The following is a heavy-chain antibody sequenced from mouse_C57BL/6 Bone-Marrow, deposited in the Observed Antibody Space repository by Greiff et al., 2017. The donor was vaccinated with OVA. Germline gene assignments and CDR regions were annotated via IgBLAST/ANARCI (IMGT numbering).Heavy chain of an antibody. D-gene: IGHD2-4*01. V-gene: IGHV1-64*01. CDR1: GYTFTSYW. CDR2: IHPNSGST. J-gene: IGHJ4*01. CDR3: ARPYDYDRDYYAMDY. Sequence: VQLQQPGAELVKPGASVKLSCKASGYTFTSYWMHWVKQRPGQGLEWIGMIHPNSGSTNYNEKFKSKATLTVDKSSSTASMQLSSLTSEDSAVYDCARPYDYDRDYYAMDYWGQGTSVTVSS.